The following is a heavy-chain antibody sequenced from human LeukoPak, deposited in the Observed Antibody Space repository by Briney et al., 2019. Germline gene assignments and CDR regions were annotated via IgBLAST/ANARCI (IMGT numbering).Heavy chain of an antibody. Sequence: ASVKVSCKASGYSFTDYYIHWVRQAPGQGLEWMGWINPNSDYTFYAQKFQGRVTLTRDTSISTVYMELTTLTSDDTALYYCAVAPGDYWGQGTLVTVSS. CDR2: INPNSDYT. CDR3: AVAPGDY. J-gene: IGHJ4*02. CDR1: GYSFTDYY. D-gene: IGHD2-21*01. V-gene: IGHV1-2*02.